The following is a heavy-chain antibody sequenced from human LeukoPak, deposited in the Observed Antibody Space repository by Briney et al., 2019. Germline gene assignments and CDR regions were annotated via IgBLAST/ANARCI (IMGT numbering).Heavy chain of an antibody. CDR2: ITPNSGGT. D-gene: IGHD2-2*01. J-gene: IGHJ4*02. CDR1: GYTFTGYY. CDR3: ARGIVVVPAATDY. Sequence: ASVKVSCKASGYTFTGYYMHWVRQAPGQGLEWMGWITPNSGGTNYAQKFQGRVTMTRDTSISTDYMELSRLRSDDTAVYYCARGIVVVPAATDYWGQGTLVTVSS. V-gene: IGHV1-2*02.